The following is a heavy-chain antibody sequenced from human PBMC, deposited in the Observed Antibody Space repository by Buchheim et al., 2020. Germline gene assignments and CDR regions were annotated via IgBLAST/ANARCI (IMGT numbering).Heavy chain of an antibody. CDR3: AKGACSSTSCYAGGYFDN. V-gene: IGHV3-23*01. CDR2: IGGSSYTT. D-gene: IGHD2-2*01. J-gene: IGHJ4*02. Sequence: EVQLLESGGGLVQPGGSPRLSCAASGFTFSSYALNWVRQAPGRGLEWVSAIGGSSYTTYYADSVKGRITISRDISKNMLFLQMNSLRAEDTAVYYCAKGACSSTSCYAGGYFDNWGQGTL. CDR1: GFTFSSYA.